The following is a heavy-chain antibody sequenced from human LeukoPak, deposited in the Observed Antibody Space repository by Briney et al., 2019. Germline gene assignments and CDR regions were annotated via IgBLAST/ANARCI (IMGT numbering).Heavy chain of an antibody. D-gene: IGHD3-22*01. J-gene: IGHJ4*02. Sequence: PGGSLRLSCAASGFTFSSYAMSWVRQAPGKGLEWVSAISGSGGSTYYADSVKGRFTISRDNSKNTLYLQMNSLRAEDTAVYYCAKVPGYYYDSSGYYYFDYWAREPWSPSPQ. CDR2: ISGSGGST. V-gene: IGHV3-23*01. CDR1: GFTFSSYA. CDR3: AKVPGYYYDSSGYYYFDY.